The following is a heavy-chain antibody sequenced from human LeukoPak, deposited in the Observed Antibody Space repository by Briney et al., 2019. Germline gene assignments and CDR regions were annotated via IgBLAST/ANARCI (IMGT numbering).Heavy chain of an antibody. CDR1: GFTFSSYA. CDR2: ISGSGGST. D-gene: IGHD3-16*01. Sequence: PGGSLRLSCAASGFTFSSYATSWVRQAPGKGLEWVSAISGSGGSTYYADSVKGRFTISRDNSKNTLYLQMNSLRAEDTAVYYCAKGRRDSGGYETYYFDYWGQGTLVTVSS. V-gene: IGHV3-23*01. J-gene: IGHJ4*02. CDR3: AKGRRDSGGYETYYFDY.